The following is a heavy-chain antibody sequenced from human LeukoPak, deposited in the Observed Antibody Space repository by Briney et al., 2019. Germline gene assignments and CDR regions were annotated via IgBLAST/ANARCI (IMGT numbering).Heavy chain of an antibody. CDR2: INQEGNDK. CDR3: VVTRTRGDH. V-gene: IGHV3-7*03. J-gene: IGHJ1*01. CDR1: GFTFRNYW. Sequence: GGSLRLSCVASGFTFRNYWMTWVRHAPGEGLEWVANINQEGNDKYYVDSVNGRFTISRDNTKNSLFLQMNGLRAYDTAVYYCVVTRTRGDHWGQGTLVTVSS. D-gene: IGHD2-21*01.